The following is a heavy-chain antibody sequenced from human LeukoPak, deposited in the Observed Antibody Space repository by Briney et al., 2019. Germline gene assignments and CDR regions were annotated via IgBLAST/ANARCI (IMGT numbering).Heavy chain of an antibody. Sequence: GGSLRLSCAASGFTFSDYYMSWVRQAAGKGLEWVSYISSSGSTIYYADSVKGRFTISRDNSKNTLYLQMNSLRAEDTAVYYCAKDQPALLWFLFDPWGQGTLVTVSS. V-gene: IGHV3-11*04. CDR2: ISSSGSTI. CDR3: AKDQPALLWFLFDP. D-gene: IGHD3-10*01. CDR1: GFTFSDYY. J-gene: IGHJ5*02.